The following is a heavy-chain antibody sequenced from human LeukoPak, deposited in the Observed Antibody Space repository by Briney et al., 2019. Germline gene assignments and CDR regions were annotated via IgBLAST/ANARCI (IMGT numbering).Heavy chain of an antibody. J-gene: IGHJ4*02. CDR1: GFTFSNYA. CDR3: ARGASGAKSIFGVVIPSYYFDY. V-gene: IGHV3-30*19. Sequence: GGSLRLSCAASGFTFSNYAMHWVRQAPGKGLEWVALISYDGSNKYYTDSVKGRFTISRDNSKNTLYLQMNSPRAEDTAVYYCARGASGAKSIFGVVIPSYYFDYWGQGTLVTVSS. D-gene: IGHD3-3*01. CDR2: ISYDGSNK.